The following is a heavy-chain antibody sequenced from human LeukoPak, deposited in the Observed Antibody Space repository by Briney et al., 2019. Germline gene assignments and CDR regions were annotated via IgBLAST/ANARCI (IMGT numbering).Heavy chain of an antibody. CDR2: IYHSGST. J-gene: IGHJ5*02. D-gene: IGHD6-6*01. CDR3: ARALLDLYSSSSRQRRQPRFDP. CDR1: GGSFSGYY. V-gene: IGHV4-34*01. Sequence: PSETLSLTCAVYGGSFSGYYWGWIRQPPGKGLEWIGSIYHSGSTNYNPSLKSRVTISVDTSKNQFSLKLSSVTAADTAVYYCARALLDLYSSSSRQRRQPRFDPWGQGTLVTVSS.